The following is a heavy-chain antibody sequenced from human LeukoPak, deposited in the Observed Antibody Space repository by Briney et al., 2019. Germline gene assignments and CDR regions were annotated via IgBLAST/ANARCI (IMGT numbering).Heavy chain of an antibody. Sequence: PGASLRLSCAASGFTFSSYAMSWVRQAPGKGLEWVSAISGSGGSTYYADSVKGRFTISRDNSKNTLYLQMNSLRAEDTAVYYCAKGGISSSSQAKHYYYYYGMDVWGQGTTVTVSS. CDR1: GFTFSSYA. D-gene: IGHD6-13*01. CDR2: ISGSGGST. V-gene: IGHV3-23*01. CDR3: AKGGISSSSQAKHYYYYYGMDV. J-gene: IGHJ6*02.